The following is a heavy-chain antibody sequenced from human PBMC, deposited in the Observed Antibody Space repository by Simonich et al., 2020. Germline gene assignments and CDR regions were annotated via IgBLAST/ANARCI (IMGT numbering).Heavy chain of an antibody. D-gene: IGHD3-10*01. Sequence: QVQLVQSGAEVKKPGASVKVSCKASGYTFTGYYMHWVRQAPGQGLEWLGWINPNSGGTKHAQKFQGRVTMTRDTSISTAYMELSRLRSDDTAVYYCARWPSIPASYGSGSYFDYWGQGTLVTVSS. CDR1: GYTFTGYY. V-gene: IGHV1-2*02. J-gene: IGHJ4*02. CDR2: INPNSGGT. CDR3: ARWPSIPASYGSGSYFDY.